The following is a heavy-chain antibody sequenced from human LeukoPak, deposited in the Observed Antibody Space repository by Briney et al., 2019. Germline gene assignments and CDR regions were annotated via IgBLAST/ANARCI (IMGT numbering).Heavy chain of an antibody. Sequence: PGGSLRLSCAASGFTFSSYEMNWVRQAPGKGLEWVPYISTSGTIIYYADSVKGRFTISRDNAKNSLYLQMSSLSAGDTAVYYCARVSVYSYGLSDFWGQGTLVTVSS. V-gene: IGHV3-48*03. CDR3: ARVSVYSYGLSDF. D-gene: IGHD5-18*01. CDR1: GFTFSSYE. J-gene: IGHJ4*02. CDR2: ISTSGTII.